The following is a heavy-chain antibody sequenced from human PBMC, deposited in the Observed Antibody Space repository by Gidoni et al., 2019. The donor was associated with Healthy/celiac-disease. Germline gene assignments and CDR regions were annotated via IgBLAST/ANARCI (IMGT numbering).Heavy chain of an antibody. D-gene: IGHD3-9*01. J-gene: IGHJ5*02. CDR3: ARDLTRRAENWFDP. CDR1: GYSISSGYY. CDR2: IYHSGST. V-gene: IGHV4-38-2*02. Sequence: QVQLQESGPGLVKPSETLSLTCAVSGYSISSGYYWGWIRQPPGKGLEWIGSIYHSGSTYYNPSLKSRVTISVDTSKNQFSLKLSSVTAADTAVYYCARDLTRRAENWFDPWGQGTLVTVSS.